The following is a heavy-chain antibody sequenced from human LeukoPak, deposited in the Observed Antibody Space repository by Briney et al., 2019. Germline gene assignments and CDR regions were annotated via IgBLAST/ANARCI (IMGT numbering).Heavy chain of an antibody. Sequence: PGGSLRLSCAASGFTFSSYWMSWVRQAPGEGLEWVAKINQDGTEKAYVDSVRGRFTISRDNAKNSLFLQMNSLRAEDTAVYYCARGPLLWFGDPSDYWGQGTLVTVSS. J-gene: IGHJ4*02. V-gene: IGHV3-7*03. CDR2: INQDGTEK. D-gene: IGHD3-10*01. CDR3: ARGPLLWFGDPSDY. CDR1: GFTFSSYW.